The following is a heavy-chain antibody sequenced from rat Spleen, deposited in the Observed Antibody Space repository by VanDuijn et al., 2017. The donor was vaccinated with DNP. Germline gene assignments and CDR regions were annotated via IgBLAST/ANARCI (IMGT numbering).Heavy chain of an antibody. D-gene: IGHD1-1*01. CDR1: GFIFRDYY. J-gene: IGHJ3*01. CDR3: ATGGITTVVTWFAY. CDR2: ISPGGGST. V-gene: IGHV5-27*01. Sequence: EVQLVESGGGLVQPGRSLKLSCAASGFIFRDYYMAWVRQAPTKGLEWVAYISPGGGSTYFRDSVKGRFTISRDNAKSTLYLQMDSLRSEDTATYYCATGGITTVVTWFAYWGQGTLVTVSS.